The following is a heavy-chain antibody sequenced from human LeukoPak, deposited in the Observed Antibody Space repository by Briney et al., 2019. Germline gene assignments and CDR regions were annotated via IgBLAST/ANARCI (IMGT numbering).Heavy chain of an antibody. CDR2: IIPIFGTA. V-gene: IGHV1-69*13. CDR3: ARTSRVWSGYIYYYGMDV. CDR1: GGTFSSYA. J-gene: IGHJ6*02. Sequence: GASVKVSCKASGGTFSSYAINWVRQAPGQGLEWMGGIIPIFGTANYAQKFQGRVTITADESTSTAYMELSSLRSEDTAVYYCARTSRVWSGYIYYYGMDVWGQGTTVTVSS. D-gene: IGHD3-3*01.